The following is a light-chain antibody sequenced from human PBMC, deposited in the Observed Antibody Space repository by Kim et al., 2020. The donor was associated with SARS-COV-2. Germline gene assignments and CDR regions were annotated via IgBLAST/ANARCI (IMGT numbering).Light chain of an antibody. CDR1: SSNLGAGYD. CDR2: ANT. V-gene: IGLV1-40*03. J-gene: IGLJ2*01. CDR3: QTYDRSLSGSV. Sequence: QTVTIPCSGSSSNLGAGYDLHWYQQIPGKAPKLLIYANTNRPSGVSDRFSGSKSGASASLAISGLQAEDEGDYYCQTYDRSLSGSVFGGGTQLTVL.